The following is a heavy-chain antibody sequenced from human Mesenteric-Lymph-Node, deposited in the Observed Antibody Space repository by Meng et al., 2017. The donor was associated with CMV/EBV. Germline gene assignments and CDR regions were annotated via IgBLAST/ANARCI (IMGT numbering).Heavy chain of an antibody. V-gene: IGHV3-7*01. D-gene: IGHD3-3*01. CDR2: IKQDGSEK. Sequence: GGSLRLSCAASGFTFSSYWMSWVRQAPGKGLGWVANIKQDGSEKYYVDSVKGRFTISRDNAKNSLYLQMNSLRAEDTAVYYCAREEYDFWSGYYPVDWGQGTLVTVSS. J-gene: IGHJ4*02. CDR3: AREEYDFWSGYYPVD. CDR1: GFTFSSYW.